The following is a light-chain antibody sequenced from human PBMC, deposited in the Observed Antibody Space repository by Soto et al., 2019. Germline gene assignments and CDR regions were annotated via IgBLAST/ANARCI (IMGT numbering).Light chain of an antibody. V-gene: IGLV2-14*03. CDR2: DVN. CDR3: SSYTSSSTLLV. J-gene: IGLJ1*01. Sequence: QSALTQPASVSGSPGQSITISCTGTSSDVGSYNYVSWFQQHPGKAPKLMIFDVNNRPSGVSNRFSGSKSGNTASLTISGLQAEDEADYYCSSYTSSSTLLVFGTGTKLTVL. CDR1: SSDVGSYNY.